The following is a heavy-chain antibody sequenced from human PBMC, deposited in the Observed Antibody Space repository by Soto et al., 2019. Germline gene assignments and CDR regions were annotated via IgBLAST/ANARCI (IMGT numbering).Heavy chain of an antibody. J-gene: IGHJ3*02. V-gene: IGHV3-66*01. D-gene: IGHD3-3*01. CDR3: ASRFGVVISDAFDI. Sequence: GGSLRLSCAASGFTVSSNYMSWVRQAPGKGLEWVSVIYSGGSTYYADSVKGRFTISRDNSKNTLYLQMNSLRAEDTAVYYCASRFGVVISDAFDIWGQGTMVTVSS. CDR2: IYSGGST. CDR1: GFTVSSNY.